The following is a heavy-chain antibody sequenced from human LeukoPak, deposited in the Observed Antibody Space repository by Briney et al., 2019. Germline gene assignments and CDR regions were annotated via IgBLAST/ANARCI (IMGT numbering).Heavy chain of an antibody. J-gene: IGHJ4*02. CDR3: ARTYYDSSGCSTYFDY. V-gene: IGHV3-11*03. Sequence: GGSLRLTCAASGFTFSDSYMSWIRQAPGQGLEWVSYISGSSRYTNYADPVKGRFTISRDNAKNSLYLQMNSLRAEDTAVYYCARTYYDSSGCSTYFDYWGQGTLVTVSA. CDR2: ISGSSRYT. CDR1: GFTFSDSY. D-gene: IGHD3-22*01.